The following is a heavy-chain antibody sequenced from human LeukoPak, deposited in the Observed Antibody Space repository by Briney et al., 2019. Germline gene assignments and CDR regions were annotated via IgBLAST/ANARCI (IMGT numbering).Heavy chain of an antibody. V-gene: IGHV3-7*01. Sequence: GGSLRLSCAASGFTFSSYWMSWVRQAPGKGPEWVANIKQDGSEKYYVDSVKGRFTISRDNAKNSLYPQMNSLRAEDTAVYYCARGLLKLGSSSWSYYYYYYMDVWGKGTTVTVSS. CDR2: IKQDGSEK. CDR1: GFTFSSYW. J-gene: IGHJ6*03. CDR3: ARGLLKLGSSSWSYYYYYYMDV. D-gene: IGHD6-13*01.